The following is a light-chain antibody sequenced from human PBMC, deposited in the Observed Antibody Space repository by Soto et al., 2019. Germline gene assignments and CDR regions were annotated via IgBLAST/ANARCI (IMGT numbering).Light chain of an antibody. Sequence: EIVLTQSPGTLSLSPGERATLSCRASQSVSSSDLAWYQQKPGQAPRVLIHGASSRATGIPDRFSGSGSGTDFTLTISRLEPEDFAVYFCQQYGNPPPNAFGQGTKGEIK. CDR1: QSVSSSD. CDR3: QQYGNPPPNA. V-gene: IGKV3-20*01. CDR2: GAS. J-gene: IGKJ2*01.